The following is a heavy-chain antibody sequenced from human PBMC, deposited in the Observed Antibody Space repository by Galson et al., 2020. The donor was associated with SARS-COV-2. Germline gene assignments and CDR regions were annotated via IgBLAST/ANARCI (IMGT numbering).Heavy chain of an antibody. CDR3: AKGHSNNWPLKQFDY. CDR1: GFQFDDDA. Sequence: GGSLRLYCAASGFQFDDDAMHWVRQAPGKGLEWVSSISWNSDVIGYADSVKGRFTISRDNAWNFLYLQMNSLRPEDTALYFCAKGHSNNWPLKQFDYWGQGTLVAVSS. D-gene: IGHD6-13*01. CDR2: ISWNSDVI. J-gene: IGHJ4*02. V-gene: IGHV3-9*01.